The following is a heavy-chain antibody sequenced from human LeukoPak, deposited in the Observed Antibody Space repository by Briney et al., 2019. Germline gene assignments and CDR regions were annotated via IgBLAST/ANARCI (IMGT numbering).Heavy chain of an antibody. CDR1: GFSLSTSGMC. Sequence: SGPTLVNPTQTLTLTCTFSGFSLSTSGMCVSWIRQPPGKALECLALIDWDDDKYYSTSLKTRLTISKDTSKNQVVLTMTNMDPVDTATYYCARTTGIGGLGELSLAFDYWGQGTLVTVSS. D-gene: IGHD3-16*02. CDR3: ARTTGIGGLGELSLAFDY. V-gene: IGHV2-70*01. J-gene: IGHJ4*02. CDR2: IDWDDDK.